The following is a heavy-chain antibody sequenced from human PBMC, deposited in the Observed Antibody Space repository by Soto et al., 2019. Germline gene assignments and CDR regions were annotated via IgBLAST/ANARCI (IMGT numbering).Heavy chain of an antibody. Sequence: PGGSLRLSCAASGFTFSSYGMHWVRQAPGKGLEWVAVISYDGSNKYYADSVKGRFTISRDNSKNTLYLQMNSLRAEDTAVYYCAKPPITIFGVVIIPYYYGMDVWGQGTTVTVSS. V-gene: IGHV3-30*18. J-gene: IGHJ6*02. CDR1: GFTFSSYG. CDR3: AKPPITIFGVVIIPYYYGMDV. D-gene: IGHD3-3*01. CDR2: ISYDGSNK.